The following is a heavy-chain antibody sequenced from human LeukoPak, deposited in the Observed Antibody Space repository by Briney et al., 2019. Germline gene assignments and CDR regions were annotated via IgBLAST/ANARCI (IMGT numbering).Heavy chain of an antibody. CDR1: GGSISSGGYY. CDR3: ARVGYYDSSGYYYPNWLDP. D-gene: IGHD3-22*01. V-gene: IGHV4-31*03. CDR2: IYYSGST. Sequence: SETLSLTCTVSGGSISSGGYYWSWIRQHPGKGLEWIGYIYYSGSTYYNPSLKSRVTISVDTSKHQFSLKLSSVTAADTAVYYCARVGYYDSSGYYYPNWLDPWGQGTLVTVSS. J-gene: IGHJ5*02.